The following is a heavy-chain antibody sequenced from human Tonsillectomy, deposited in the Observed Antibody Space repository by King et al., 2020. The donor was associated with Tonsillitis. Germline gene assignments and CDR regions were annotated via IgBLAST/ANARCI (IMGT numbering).Heavy chain of an antibody. CDR2: MFYSWSA. D-gene: IGHD3-9*01. Sequence: LQLQESGSRLVMPSQTLSLTCTVSGASISSGTYSWSWIRQPPGKGLEWIGYMFYSWSAYYNPSFKSRVTLSVDRSKNQFSLKLKSVTAADTAMYYCARAANDFDWLLNPWFDPWGQGTLVTVSS. V-gene: IGHV4-30-2*01. J-gene: IGHJ5*01. CDR1: GASISSGTYS. CDR3: ARAANDFDWLLNPWFDP.